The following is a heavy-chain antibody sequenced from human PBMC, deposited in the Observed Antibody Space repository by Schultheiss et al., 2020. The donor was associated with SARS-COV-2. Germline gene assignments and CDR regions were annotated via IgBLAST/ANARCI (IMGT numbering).Heavy chain of an antibody. Sequence: GGSLRLSCAASGFTFSSYWMSWVRQAPGKGLEFVGRIKNKGDGATTAYGASVEGRFTISRDDSTNTLYLQMDSLKVEDTAVYYCTTHTWVWGQGTLVTVSS. CDR2: IKNKGDGATT. J-gene: IGHJ4*02. V-gene: IGHV3-15*01. CDR1: GFTFSSYW. D-gene: IGHD6-13*01. CDR3: TTHTWV.